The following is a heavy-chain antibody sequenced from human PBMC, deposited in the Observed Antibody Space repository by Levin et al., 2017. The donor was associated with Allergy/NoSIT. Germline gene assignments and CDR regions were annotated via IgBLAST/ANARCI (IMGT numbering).Heavy chain of an antibody. CDR1: GFSFHGCA. D-gene: IGHD3-10*01. Sequence: GGSLRLSCAASGFSFHGCAMHWVRQAPGKGLEWVSGISWNSGNIVYADSVKGRFTVSRDNAKNSLFLQMNSLKPEDTAFYYCAKDFTARGYYYGLDVWGQGTTVTVSS. V-gene: IGHV3-9*01. CDR3: AKDFTARGYYYGLDV. J-gene: IGHJ6*02. CDR2: ISWNSGNI.